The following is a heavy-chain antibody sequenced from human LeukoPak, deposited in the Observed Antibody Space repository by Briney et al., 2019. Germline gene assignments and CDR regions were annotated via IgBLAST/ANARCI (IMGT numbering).Heavy chain of an antibody. Sequence: GASVKVSCKASGYTFTGYYMHWVRQAPGQGLEWMGRINPNSGGTNYAQKFQGRVPMTRGTSISTAYMELSRLRSHDTAVCYGARDPNDFWSGYYYWSDPWGQGTLVTVSS. CDR2: INPNSGGT. V-gene: IGHV1-2*06. J-gene: IGHJ5*02. D-gene: IGHD3-3*01. CDR1: GYTFTGYY. CDR3: ARDPNDFWSGYYYWSDP.